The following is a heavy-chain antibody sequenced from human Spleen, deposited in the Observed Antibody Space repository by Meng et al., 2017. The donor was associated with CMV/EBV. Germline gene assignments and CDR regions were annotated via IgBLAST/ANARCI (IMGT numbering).Heavy chain of an antibody. J-gene: IGHJ6*02. D-gene: IGHD2-2*01. CDR1: GFPFSRYG. Sequence: GESLKISCAASGFPFSRYGMHWVRQAPGKGLEWITFIHYDGSNIYYVDSVKGRFTISRDKSKNTLYLQMNSLRVEDTAVYYCAKDRVPAAPRNYNYGMDVWGQGTTVTVSS. CDR3: AKDRVPAAPRNYNYGMDV. V-gene: IGHV3-30*02. CDR2: IHYDGSNI.